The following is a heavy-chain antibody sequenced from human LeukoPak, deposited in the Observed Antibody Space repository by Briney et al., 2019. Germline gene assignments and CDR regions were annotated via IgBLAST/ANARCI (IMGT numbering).Heavy chain of an antibody. CDR3: AGEAGGSYDY. V-gene: IGHV3-7*01. CDR1: GFTFRIYW. D-gene: IGHD1-26*01. CDR2: IKQDGSEK. J-gene: IGHJ4*02. Sequence: PGGSLRLSCAASGFTFRIYWMSWVRQAPGKGLEWVANIKQDGSEKYYVDSVKGRFTISRDNAKNSLYLQMNSLRAEDTAVYYCAGEAGGSYDYWGQGTLVTVSS.